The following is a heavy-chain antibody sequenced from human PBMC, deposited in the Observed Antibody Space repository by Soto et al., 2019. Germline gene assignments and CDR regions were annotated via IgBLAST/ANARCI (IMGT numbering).Heavy chain of an antibody. V-gene: IGHV3-30*03. D-gene: IGHD3-22*01. CDR2: VAYDGSKT. CDR1: GFTFSSNG. Sequence: QVQLVESGGGVVQPGRSLRLTCAASGFTFSSNGMHWVRQAPGKGLEWVALVAYDGSKTYYGDSVRGRCNISRDNSENTLYLQMNSLRAEDTAVYYCARWVGGSMYDNSGKYDSWGQGTLVTVSS. CDR3: ARWVGGSMYDNSGKYDS. J-gene: IGHJ5*01.